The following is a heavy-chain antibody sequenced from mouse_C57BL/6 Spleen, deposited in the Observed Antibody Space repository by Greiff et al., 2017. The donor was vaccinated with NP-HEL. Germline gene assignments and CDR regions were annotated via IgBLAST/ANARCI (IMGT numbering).Heavy chain of an antibody. Sequence: VQLQQSGAELVRPGASVKLSCKASGYTFTDYYINWVKQRPGQGLEWIARIYPGSGNTYYNEKFKGKATLTAEKSSSTAYMQLSSLTSEDSAVYFWAREYGYNYAMDYWGQGTSVTVSS. CDR2: IYPGSGNT. D-gene: IGHD2-10*02. J-gene: IGHJ4*01. CDR1: GYTFTDYY. V-gene: IGHV1-76*01. CDR3: AREYGYNYAMDY.